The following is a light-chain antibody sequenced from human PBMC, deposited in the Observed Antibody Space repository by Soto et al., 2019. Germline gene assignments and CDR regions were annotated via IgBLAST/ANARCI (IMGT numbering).Light chain of an antibody. J-gene: IGLJ1*01. CDR3: AAWDDSLKGYV. V-gene: IGLV1-44*01. CDR1: SSNIGSTT. CDR2: SNN. Sequence: QSVLTQPPSASGTPGQRVTISCSGSSSNIGSTTVNWYQQLPGTAPKLLIYSNNQRPSGVPDRFSGSKSGTSASLAISGLQSEDEADYYCAAWDDSLKGYVFGTGTKVTVL.